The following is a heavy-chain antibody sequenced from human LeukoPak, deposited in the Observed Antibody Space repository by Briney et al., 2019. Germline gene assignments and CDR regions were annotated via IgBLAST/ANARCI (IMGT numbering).Heavy chain of an antibody. CDR1: GFTFSDYS. CDR2: ISPAGDST. D-gene: IGHD2-2*01. Sequence: GGSLRLSCTASGFTFSDYSMSWVRQAPGTGLEWVSAISPAGDSTTDADSVKGRFTISRDNSKSTLYLQMNGLTAEDTALYYCARRLVTAGITDFFDSWGQGTLVSVSS. J-gene: IGHJ4*02. V-gene: IGHV3-23*01. CDR3: ARRLVTAGITDFFDS.